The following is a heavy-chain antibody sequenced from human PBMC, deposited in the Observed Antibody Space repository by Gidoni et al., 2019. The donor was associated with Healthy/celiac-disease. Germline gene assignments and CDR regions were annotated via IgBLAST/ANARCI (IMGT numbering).Heavy chain of an antibody. V-gene: IGHV4-61*02. D-gene: IGHD1-1*01. CDR1: SGSTSSGSYY. CDR2: IYTSGST. CDR3: ARDFIRNREIGFDP. Sequence: HVHLQESGPVLVQPSQALSLTCTVPSGSTSSGSYYGSWFRQPAGKGLEWIGGIYTSGSTNYNPDLESRGSITVDTYKNQCSQKQSSVIAAETAVYYCARDFIRNREIGFDPWGQGTLVTVSS. J-gene: IGHJ5*02.